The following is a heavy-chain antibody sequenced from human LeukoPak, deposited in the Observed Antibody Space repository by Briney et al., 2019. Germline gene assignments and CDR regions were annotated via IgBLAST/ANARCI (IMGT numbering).Heavy chain of an antibody. D-gene: IGHD3-22*01. V-gene: IGHV1-2*02. CDR1: GHTFTGYY. CDR3: ARGSSGLSAFDI. J-gene: IGHJ3*02. Sequence: ASVKVSCKASGHTFTGYYMHWVRQAPGQGLEWMGWINPNSGGTNYAQKFQGRVTMTRDTSISTAYMELSRLRSDDTAVYYCARGSSGLSAFDIWGRGTMVTVSS. CDR2: INPNSGGT.